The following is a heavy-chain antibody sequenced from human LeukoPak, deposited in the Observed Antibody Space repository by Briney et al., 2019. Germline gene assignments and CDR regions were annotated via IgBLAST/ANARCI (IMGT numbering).Heavy chain of an antibody. CDR3: ARDRVQFLECLSSEYFHR. Sequence: ASVKVSCKASGYTFTSYGISWVRQAPGQGLEWMGWVSAYNGNTNYAQKLQGRVTMTTDTSTSTAYRERRSLRSDDTAVYYCARDRVQFLECLSSEYFHRGGQGTLVTVSA. V-gene: IGHV1-18*01. J-gene: IGHJ1*01. D-gene: IGHD3-3*01. CDR1: GYTFTSYG. CDR2: VSAYNGNT.